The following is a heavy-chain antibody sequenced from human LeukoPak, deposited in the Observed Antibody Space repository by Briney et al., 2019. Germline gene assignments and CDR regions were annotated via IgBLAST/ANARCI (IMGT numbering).Heavy chain of an antibody. V-gene: IGHV5-10-1*01. Sequence: GESLKISCKGSGYSFTSYWISWVRQMPGKGLEWMGRIDPSDSYTNNSPSFQGHVTISADKSISTAYLQWSSLKASDTAMYYCARLRAVADPEGGFDTWGQGTMVTVSS. CDR2: IDPSDSYT. J-gene: IGHJ3*02. CDR3: ARLRAVADPEGGFDT. D-gene: IGHD6-19*01. CDR1: GYSFTSYW.